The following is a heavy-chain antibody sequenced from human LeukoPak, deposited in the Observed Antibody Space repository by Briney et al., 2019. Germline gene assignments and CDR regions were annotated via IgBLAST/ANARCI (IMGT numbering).Heavy chain of an antibody. CDR3: ARGSDFWSGLIVY. D-gene: IGHD3-3*01. CDR2: IYHSGST. Sequence: SETLSLTCAVSGGSISSGGYSWSWIRQPPGKGLEWIGYIYHSGSTYYNPSLKSRVTISVDRSKNQFSLKLSSVTAADTAVYYCARGSDFWSGLIVYWGQGTLVTVSS. J-gene: IGHJ4*02. V-gene: IGHV4-30-2*01. CDR1: GGSISSGGYS.